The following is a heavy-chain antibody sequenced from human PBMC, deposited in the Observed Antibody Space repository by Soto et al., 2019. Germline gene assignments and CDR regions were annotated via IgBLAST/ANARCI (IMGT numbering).Heavy chain of an antibody. D-gene: IGHD1-26*01. V-gene: IGHV3-43*01. CDR2: ISWDGADT. CDR1: GFPFDDYS. CDR3: AKFGWGGSASESHASDI. J-gene: IGHJ3*02. Sequence: EVQLVESGGGVVQPGGSLRLSCAASGFPFDDYSMNWVRQVPGKGLEWVSLISWDGADTYYADSVKGRFTVSRDNSKNSLYLQMNSLTTEDTAMYSCAKFGWGGSASESHASDIWGQGTMVTVSS.